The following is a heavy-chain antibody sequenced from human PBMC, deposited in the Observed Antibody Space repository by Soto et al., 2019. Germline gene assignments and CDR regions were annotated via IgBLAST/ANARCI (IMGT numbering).Heavy chain of an antibody. CDR1: GLTFTYYG. CDR3: AKDGFCSGSSCYHNHFDP. J-gene: IGHJ5*02. Sequence: QGQLVESGGGVVQPGRSLRLSCAASGLTFTYYGMHWVRQAPGKGLEWVALISSDGSNQWYTDSVRGGFIISRDNSKNERYLQMDSLRPEDTAVYYCAKDGFCSGSSCYHNHFDPWGQGTLVTVSS. V-gene: IGHV3-30*18. CDR2: ISSDGSNQ. D-gene: IGHD2-15*01.